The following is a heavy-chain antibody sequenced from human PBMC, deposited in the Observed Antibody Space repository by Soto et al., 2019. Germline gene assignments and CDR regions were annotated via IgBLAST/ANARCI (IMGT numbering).Heavy chain of an antibody. CDR1: GGSFSGYY. CDR3: ARDKITGLFVY. J-gene: IGHJ4*02. Sequence: QVQLQQWGAGLLKPSETLSLTCAVYGGSFSGYYWTWIRQPPGTGLEWIGEINHSGSTNYNPSLNSRVTISVDTSKNQFSLKLTSVTAADTAVYYCARDKITGLFVYWGQGTLVTVSS. V-gene: IGHV4-34*01. CDR2: INHSGST. D-gene: IGHD2-8*02.